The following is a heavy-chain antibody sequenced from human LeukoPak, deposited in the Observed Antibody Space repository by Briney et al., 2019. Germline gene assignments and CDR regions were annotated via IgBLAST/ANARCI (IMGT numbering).Heavy chain of an antibody. V-gene: IGHV4-59*01. CDR1: GASISHYY. CDR3: ARSSGSRYYIDY. CDR2: ISNSGST. J-gene: IGHJ4*02. Sequence: SETLSLTCTVSGASISHYYWSWIRQPPGKGLEWIGYISNSGSTNYNPSLKSRVTISVDTSKNQFSLKLNSVTAADTAVYFCARSSGSRYYIDYWGQGTLVTVSS. D-gene: IGHD1-26*01.